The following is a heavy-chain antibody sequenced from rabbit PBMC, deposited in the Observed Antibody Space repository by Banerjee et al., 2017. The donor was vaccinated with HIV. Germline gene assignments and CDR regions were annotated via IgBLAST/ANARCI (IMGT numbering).Heavy chain of an antibody. D-gene: IGHD1-1*01. CDR2: IYTGDGST. Sequence: QSLEESGGDLVKPGASLTLTCTASGFSLSNNYVMCWVRQAPGKGLEWIGCIYTGDGSTYYASWAKGRFTISKTSSTTVTLQMTSLTAADTATYFCARKGSSGYDSPYYFNLWGPGTLVTVS. CDR3: ARKGSSGYDSPYYFNL. J-gene: IGHJ4*01. CDR1: GFSLSNNYV. V-gene: IGHV1S40*01.